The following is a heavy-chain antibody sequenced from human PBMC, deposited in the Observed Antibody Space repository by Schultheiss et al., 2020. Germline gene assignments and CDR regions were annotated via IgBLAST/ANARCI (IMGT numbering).Heavy chain of an antibody. Sequence: GESLKISCAASGFTFTTNGFHWIRQAPGKGLEWVAVISYDGSNKYYADSVKGRFTISRDNSKNTLYLQMNSLRAEDTAVYYCAKGQSGSYAGSSDYWGQGTLVTVSS. D-gene: IGHD1-26*01. CDR1: GFTFTTNG. CDR2: ISYDGSNK. CDR3: AKGQSGSYAGSSDY. V-gene: IGHV3-30*18. J-gene: IGHJ4*02.